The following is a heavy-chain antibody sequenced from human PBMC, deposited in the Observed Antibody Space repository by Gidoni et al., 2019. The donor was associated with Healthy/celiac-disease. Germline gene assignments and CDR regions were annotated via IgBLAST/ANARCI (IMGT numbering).Heavy chain of an antibody. D-gene: IGHD3-22*01. CDR3: ASTDRDSSGYYYFDY. J-gene: IGHJ4*02. CDR1: GFTFADYA. V-gene: IGHV3-43D*03. CDR2: ISWDGGST. Sequence: EVQLVESGGVVVQPGGSLRLSCAASGFTFADYAMHWVRQAPGKGLEWVSLISWDGGSTYYADSVKGRFTISRDNSKNSLYLQMNSLRAEDTALYYRASTDRDSSGYYYFDYWGQGTLVTVSS.